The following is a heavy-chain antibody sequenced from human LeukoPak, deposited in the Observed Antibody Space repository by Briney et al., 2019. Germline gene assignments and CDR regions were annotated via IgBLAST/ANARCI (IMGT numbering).Heavy chain of an antibody. CDR3: AKPISGGLSVTADWFHP. CDR2: INANSGTT. Sequence: GGSLRLSCAASGFAFSVYAMGWLRQPPGKGLEWVSTINANSGTTSYAASVRGRFTISRDNSKNTLYLQLNTLRADDTATYYCAKPISGGLSVTADWFHPWGQGTLVVVSS. D-gene: IGHD6-19*01. V-gene: IGHV3-23*01. J-gene: IGHJ5*01. CDR1: GFAFSVYA.